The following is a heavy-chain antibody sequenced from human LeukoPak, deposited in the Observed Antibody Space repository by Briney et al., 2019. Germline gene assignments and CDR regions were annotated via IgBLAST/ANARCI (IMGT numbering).Heavy chain of an antibody. J-gene: IGHJ4*02. D-gene: IGHD3-22*01. Sequence: GGSLRLSCAASGFTFSSYAMSWVRQAPGKGLEWVSAISGSGGSTYYADSVKGRFTISRDNSKNTLYLQMNSLRAEDTAVYYCAKEYYYDSSGYCYFDYWGQGTLVTVSS. V-gene: IGHV3-23*01. CDR2: ISGSGGST. CDR1: GFTFSSYA. CDR3: AKEYYYDSSGYCYFDY.